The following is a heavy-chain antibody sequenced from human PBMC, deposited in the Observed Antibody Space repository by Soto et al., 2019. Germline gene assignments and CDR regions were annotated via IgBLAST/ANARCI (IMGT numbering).Heavy chain of an antibody. J-gene: IGHJ4*02. CDR1: GYTFTSYG. D-gene: IGHD5-18*01. Sequence: QVQLVQSGAEVKKPGASVKVSCKASGYTFTSYGISWVRQAPGQGLEWMGWISAYNGNTNYAQKLQGRVTMTTDTSXXTAYMELRSLRSDDTAVYYCARDRPQLWTPYYFDYWGQGTLVTVSS. CDR2: ISAYNGNT. CDR3: ARDRPQLWTPYYFDY. V-gene: IGHV1-18*01.